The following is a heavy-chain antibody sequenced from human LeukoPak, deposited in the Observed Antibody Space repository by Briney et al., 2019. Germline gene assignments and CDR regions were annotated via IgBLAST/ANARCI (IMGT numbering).Heavy chain of an antibody. D-gene: IGHD3-10*01. V-gene: IGHV3-21*01. CDR2: ISGSSSYI. Sequence: PGGSLRLSCAASGFTFSSYSMNWVRQAPGKGLEWPSSISGSSSYIYYADSVKGRFTISRDNAKNSLYLQMNSLRAEDTAVYYCARFGANNWFDPWGQGTLVTVSS. CDR3: ARFGANNWFDP. CDR1: GFTFSSYS. J-gene: IGHJ5*02.